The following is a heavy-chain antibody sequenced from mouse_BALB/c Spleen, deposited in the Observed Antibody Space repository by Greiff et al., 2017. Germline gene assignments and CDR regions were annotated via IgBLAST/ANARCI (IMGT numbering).Heavy chain of an antibody. J-gene: IGHJ4*01. V-gene: IGHV14-3*02. D-gene: IGHD2-3*01. CDR2: IDPANGKT. CDR3: ARDGYYHAMDY. CDR1: GFNIKDTY. Sequence: VQLQQSGAELVKPGASVKLSCTASGFNIKDTYMHWVKQRPEQGLEWIGRIDPANGKTKYDPKFQGKATITADTSSNTAYLQLSSLTSEDTAVYYCARDGYYHAMDYWGQGTSVTVSS.